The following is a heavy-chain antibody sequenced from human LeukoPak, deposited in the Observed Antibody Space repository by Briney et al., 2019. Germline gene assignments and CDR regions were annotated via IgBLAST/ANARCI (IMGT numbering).Heavy chain of an antibody. D-gene: IGHD3-22*01. Sequence: GGSLRLSCAASGFTFSSYAMSWVRQAPGKGLEWVSAISGSGGSTYYADSVKGRFTISRDNSKNTLYLQVNSLRAEDTAVYYCAKDKDSSGYYSFDYWGQGTLVTVSS. V-gene: IGHV3-23*01. CDR2: ISGSGGST. J-gene: IGHJ4*02. CDR3: AKDKDSSGYYSFDY. CDR1: GFTFSSYA.